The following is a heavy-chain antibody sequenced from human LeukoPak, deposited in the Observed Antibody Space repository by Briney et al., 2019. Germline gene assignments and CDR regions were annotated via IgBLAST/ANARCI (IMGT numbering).Heavy chain of an antibody. J-gene: IGHJ3*02. V-gene: IGHV3-9*01. Sequence: PGGSLRLSCAASGLTFDDYAMQWVRQAPGKGLEWVSGISWNSGSIGYADSVKGRFTISRDNAKNSLYLQMNSLRAEDTALYYCAKDRGLGMIVVVSAFDIWGQGTMVTVSS. CDR1: GLTFDDYA. CDR3: AKDRGLGMIVVVSAFDI. CDR2: ISWNSGSI. D-gene: IGHD3-22*01.